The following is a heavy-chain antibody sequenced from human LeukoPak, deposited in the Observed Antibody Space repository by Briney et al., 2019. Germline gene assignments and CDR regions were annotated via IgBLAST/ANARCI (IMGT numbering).Heavy chain of an antibody. CDR1: GFTFSGST. J-gene: IGHJ4*02. D-gene: IGHD6-19*01. V-gene: IGHV3-73*01. Sequence: PGGSLRLSCAASGFTFSGSTMHWVRQASGKGLEWVGRIRSKANSYATAYAASVKGRFTISRDDSKNTAYLQMNSLKTEDTAVYYCARIVVAGTGDSWGQGTLVTVSS. CDR3: ARIVVAGTGDS. CDR2: IRSKANSYAT.